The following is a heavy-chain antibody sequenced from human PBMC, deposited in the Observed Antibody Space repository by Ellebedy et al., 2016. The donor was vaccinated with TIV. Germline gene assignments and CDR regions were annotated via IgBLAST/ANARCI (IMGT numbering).Heavy chain of an antibody. V-gene: IGHV5-10-1*01. CDR1: GYNFASYW. J-gene: IGHJ5*02. D-gene: IGHD5-24*01. CDR3: ATQLERRGGASS. CDR2: INPSDSDT. Sequence: SCKGSGYNFASYWISWVCQMPGKGLEWMGKINPSDSDTNYSPSFQGHVSFSADTSISTAYLQWSGLQTSDTAIYYCATQLERRGGASSWGQGTLVTVSS.